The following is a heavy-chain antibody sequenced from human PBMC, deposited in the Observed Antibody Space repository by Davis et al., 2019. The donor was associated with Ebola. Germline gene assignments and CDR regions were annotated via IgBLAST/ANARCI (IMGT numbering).Heavy chain of an antibody. CDR3: ARFPRTGPEWG. D-gene: IGHD7-27*01. J-gene: IGHJ4*02. CDR2: IYSGGST. Sequence: GESLKISCAASGFTVSSNYMSWVRQAPGKGLEWVSVIYSGGSTYYADSVKGRFTISRDNSKNTLYLQMNSLRAEDTAVYYCARFPRTGPEWGWGQGTLVTVSS. CDR1: GFTVSSNY. V-gene: IGHV3-66*01.